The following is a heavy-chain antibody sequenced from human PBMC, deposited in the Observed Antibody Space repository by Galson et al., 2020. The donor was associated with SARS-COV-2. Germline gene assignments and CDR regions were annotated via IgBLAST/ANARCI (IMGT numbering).Heavy chain of an antibody. CDR1: GYSIISGYY. J-gene: IGHJ4*02. D-gene: IGHD3-10*01. CDR2: IYHSGST. V-gene: IGHV4-38-2*02. Sequence: SETLSLTCTVSGYSIISGYYWGWIRQSPGKGLEWIGNIYHSGSTYYNPSLKSRVTISVDTSKNQFSLNLRSVTAADTAVYYCARAGGSLDYFDYWGQGTLVTVSS. CDR3: ARAGGSLDYFDY.